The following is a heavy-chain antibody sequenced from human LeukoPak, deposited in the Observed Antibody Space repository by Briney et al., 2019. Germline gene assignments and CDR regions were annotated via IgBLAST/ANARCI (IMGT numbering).Heavy chain of an antibody. CDR3: AREIGGIAAAPFDY. J-gene: IGHJ4*02. CDR1: GFTFSSYG. D-gene: IGHD6-13*01. Sequence: GRSLRLSCAASGFTFSSYGMHWVRQAPGKGPEWVAVISYDGSNKYYADSVKGRFTISRDNSKNTLYLQMNSLRAEDTAVYYCAREIGGIAAAPFDYWGQGTLVTVSS. V-gene: IGHV3-30*03. CDR2: ISYDGSNK.